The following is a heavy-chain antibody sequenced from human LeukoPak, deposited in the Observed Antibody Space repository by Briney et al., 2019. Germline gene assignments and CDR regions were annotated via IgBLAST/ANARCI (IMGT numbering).Heavy chain of an antibody. CDR2: INSDGSGI. CDR3: AREAGYYTSWFDP. J-gene: IGHJ5*02. V-gene: IGHV3-74*01. Sequence: GGSLRLSCAASGFTFGSYWMHWVRQPPGKGLVWVSRINSDGSGINYADSVEGRFTISRDNAKNTLYLHMNSLRVEDTGVYYCAREAGYYTSWFDPWGHGTLVTVSS. CDR1: GFTFGSYW. D-gene: IGHD2/OR15-2a*01.